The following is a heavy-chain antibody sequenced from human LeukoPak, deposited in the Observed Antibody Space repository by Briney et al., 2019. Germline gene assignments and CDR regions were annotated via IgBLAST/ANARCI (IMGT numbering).Heavy chain of an antibody. CDR3: ARVGASVRFGSSYYYMDV. Sequence: PGGSLRLSSAASGFTSSDYYMSWIRQAPGKGLEWVSYISSSGSTIYYADSVKGRFTISRDNAKNSLYLQMNSLRAEDTAVYYCARVGASVRFGSSYYYMDVWGKGTTVTVSS. V-gene: IGHV3-11*04. CDR2: ISSSGSTI. CDR1: GFTSSDYY. J-gene: IGHJ6*03. D-gene: IGHD3-10*01.